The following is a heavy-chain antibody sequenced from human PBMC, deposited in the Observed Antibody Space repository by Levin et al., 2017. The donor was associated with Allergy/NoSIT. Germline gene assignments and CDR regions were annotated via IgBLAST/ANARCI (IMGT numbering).Heavy chain of an antibody. CDR2: IYHSGIT. CDR3: ARGHVPCYYGSGTSDWFDL. V-gene: IGHV4-4*02. CDR1: GGSISSSNW. J-gene: IGHJ5*02. Sequence: SQTLSLTCAVSGGSISSSNWWSWLRQPPRKGLEWIGEIYHSGITNNNPSLKSRVTMSVDKSKNHFSLRLSSVTAADTAVYYCARGHVPCYYGSGTSDWFDLWGQGTLVSVAS. D-gene: IGHD3-10*01.